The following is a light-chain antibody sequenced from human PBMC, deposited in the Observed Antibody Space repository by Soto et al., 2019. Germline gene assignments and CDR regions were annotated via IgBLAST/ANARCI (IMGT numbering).Light chain of an antibody. Sequence: QSALTQPASVSGSPGQSITMSCTGSTSDFGDDKYVSWYQQQPGKGPNLLIYGVTNRPSGVSNRFSGSKSGNTASLTISGLQVEDEADYFCGLLTTTRIWVFGGGTQLTVL. J-gene: IGLJ3*02. CDR1: TSDFGDDKY. CDR2: GVT. V-gene: IGLV2-14*01. CDR3: GLLTTTRIWV.